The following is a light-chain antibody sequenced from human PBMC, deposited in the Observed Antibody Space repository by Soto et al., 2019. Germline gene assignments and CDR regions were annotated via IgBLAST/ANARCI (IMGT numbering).Light chain of an antibody. V-gene: IGLV2-14*01. CDR1: SSDVGGYNY. CDR3: SSYTSSSTYV. CDR2: DVS. Sequence: QSALTQPASVSGSPGQSSAISCTGTSSDVGGYNYVSWYQQHPGKAPKLMVYDVSNRPSGVSNRFSGSKSGNTASLTIPGLQAEDEADYYCSSYTSSSTYVFGNGTKVTVL. J-gene: IGLJ1*01.